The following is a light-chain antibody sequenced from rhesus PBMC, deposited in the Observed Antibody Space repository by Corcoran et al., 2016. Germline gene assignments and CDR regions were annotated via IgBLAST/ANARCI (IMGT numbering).Light chain of an antibody. J-gene: IGKJ3*01. V-gene: IGKV1-22*01. CDR2: AAS. Sequence: DIQMTQSPSSLSASVGDTVTITCRASQSINNWLAWYQHKAGTAPKLLILAASTLQSGVPSRFSVGGSGTDYTLTIRSLQTEDFATYYCPQYHSDPFTFGPGTKVDI. CDR3: PQYHSDPFT. CDR1: QSINNW.